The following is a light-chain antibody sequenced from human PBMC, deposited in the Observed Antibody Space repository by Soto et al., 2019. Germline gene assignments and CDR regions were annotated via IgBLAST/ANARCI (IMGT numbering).Light chain of an antibody. J-gene: IGKJ4*01. V-gene: IGKV3-20*01. Sequence: EVVLTQSPDTLSLSPGERATLSCRASQNFGSSYLAWYQQKPGQAPRLLIYGASNRATGIPDRFSGSGSGKSFTLTISRLEPEEVAASYCQQYGYSPGLAFGGGTRVEIK. CDR1: QNFGSSY. CDR2: GAS. CDR3: QQYGYSPGLA.